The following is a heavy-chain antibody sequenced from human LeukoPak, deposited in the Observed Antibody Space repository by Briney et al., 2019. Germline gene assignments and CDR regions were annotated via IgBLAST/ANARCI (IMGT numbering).Heavy chain of an antibody. Sequence: SETLSLTCTVSGGSISSYYWSWIRQPPGKGLEWIGYIYYSGSTDYNPSLKSRVTMSVDTSKNQFSLKLSSVTAADTAVYYCARAGGSYSKYYFDYWGQETLVTVSS. CDR3: ARAGGSYSKYYFDY. V-gene: IGHV4-59*01. CDR2: IYYSGST. J-gene: IGHJ4*02. CDR1: GGSISSYY. D-gene: IGHD1-26*01.